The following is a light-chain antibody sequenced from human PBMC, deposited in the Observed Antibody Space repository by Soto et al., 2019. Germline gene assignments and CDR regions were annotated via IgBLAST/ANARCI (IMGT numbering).Light chain of an antibody. CDR1: QRVSSY. CDR3: QQRSNWPRT. CDR2: DAS. J-gene: IGKJ1*01. Sequence: EIVLTQSPATLSLSPGERATLSCRASQRVSSYLAWYQQKPGQAPRLLIYDASNRATGIPARFSGSGSGTDFTLTISSLEPEDFAVYYGQQRSNWPRTVGQGTKVDSK. V-gene: IGKV3-11*01.